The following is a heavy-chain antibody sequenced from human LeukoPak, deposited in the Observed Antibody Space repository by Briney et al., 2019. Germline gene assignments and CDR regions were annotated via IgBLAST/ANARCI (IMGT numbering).Heavy chain of an antibody. CDR1: GGSISSYY. J-gene: IGHJ2*01. CDR2: MYYSGST. CDR3: ARLLKTGMTGYYFDL. Sequence: PSETLSLTCTVSGGSISSYYWSWIRQPPGKGLECIGYMYYSGSTNYNPSLKSRVTISVDTSKNQFSLKLSSVTAADTAVYYCARLLKTGMTGYYFDLWGRGTLVTVSS. D-gene: IGHD3-9*01. V-gene: IGHV4-59*01.